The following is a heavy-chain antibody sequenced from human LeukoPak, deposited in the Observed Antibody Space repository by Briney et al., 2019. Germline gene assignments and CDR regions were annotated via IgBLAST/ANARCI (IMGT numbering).Heavy chain of an antibody. D-gene: IGHD3-10*01. CDR2: VSHSGIT. CDR1: GFSISSDYY. CDR3: ARLVIP. J-gene: IGHJ5*02. Sequence: ETLSLTCTVSGFSISSDYYWGWIRQPPGKGLEWLGSVSHSGITYYNSSLNSRVTISVDTSKNHFSLTVNSVTAADTAVYYCARLVIPWGQGILVTVSS. V-gene: IGHV4-38-2*02.